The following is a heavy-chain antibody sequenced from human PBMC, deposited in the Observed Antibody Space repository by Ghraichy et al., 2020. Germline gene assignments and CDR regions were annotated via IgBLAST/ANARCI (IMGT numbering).Heavy chain of an antibody. V-gene: IGHV4-39*01. CDR1: GGSISSTIYY. CDR3: ARGGWFGELWWGYFDY. J-gene: IGHJ4*02. Sequence: SETLSLTCTVSGGSISSTIYYWGWIRQPPGKGLEWIASIYYSGSTYYNPSLKSRVTISVDTSKNQFSLKLTSVTAADTAVYYCARGGWFGELWWGYFDYWGQGTLVTVSS. D-gene: IGHD3-10*01. CDR2: IYYSGST.